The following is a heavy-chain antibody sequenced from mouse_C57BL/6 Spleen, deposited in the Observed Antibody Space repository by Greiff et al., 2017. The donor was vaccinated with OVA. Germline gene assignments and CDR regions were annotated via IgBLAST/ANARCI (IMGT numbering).Heavy chain of an antibody. J-gene: IGHJ1*03. V-gene: IGHV5-6*01. CDR3: ARPVVDWYFDV. D-gene: IGHD1-1*01. Sequence: EVMLVESGGDLVKPGGSLKLSCAASGFTFSSYGMSWVRQTPDKRLEWVATISSGGSYTYYPASVKGRFTISRDNAKNTRYMQMSSLKSEDTAMYYCARPVVDWYFDVWGTGTTVTVSS. CDR1: GFTFSSYG. CDR2: ISSGGSYT.